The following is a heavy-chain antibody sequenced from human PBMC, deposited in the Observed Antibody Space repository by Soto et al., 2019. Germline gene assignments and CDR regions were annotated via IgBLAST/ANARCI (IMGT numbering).Heavy chain of an antibody. Sequence: GGSLRLSCAASGFTFDDYTMHWVRQAPGKGLEWVSLISWDGGSTYYADSVKGRFTISRDNSKNSLYLQMNSLRTEDTALYYCAKDITLQKITLYGMDVWGQGTTVTVSS. V-gene: IGHV3-43*01. CDR3: AKDITLQKITLYGMDV. D-gene: IGHD1-20*01. CDR1: GFTFDDYT. CDR2: ISWDGGST. J-gene: IGHJ6*02.